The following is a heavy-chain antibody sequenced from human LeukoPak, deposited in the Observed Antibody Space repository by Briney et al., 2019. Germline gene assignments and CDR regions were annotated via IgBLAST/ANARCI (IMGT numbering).Heavy chain of an antibody. J-gene: IGHJ6*02. CDR1: GFTFSSYG. D-gene: IGHD2-2*01. Sequence: PGRSLRLSCAASGFTFSSYGMHWVRQAPGKGLEWVAVISYDGSNKYYADSVKGRFTISRDNSKNTLYLQMNSLRAEDTAVYYCAREYCSSTSCHGMDVWGQGTTVTVSS. CDR2: ISYDGSNK. CDR3: AREYCSSTSCHGMDV. V-gene: IGHV3-30*03.